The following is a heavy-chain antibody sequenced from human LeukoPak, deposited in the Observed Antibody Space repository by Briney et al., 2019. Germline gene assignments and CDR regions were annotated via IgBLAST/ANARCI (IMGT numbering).Heavy chain of an antibody. CDR2: INSDGSST. D-gene: IGHD1-26*01. CDR3: ARAPGGSNDY. Sequence: GGSLRLSCAASGFTFSNAWMHWVRQAPGKGLVWVSRINSDGSSTNYADSVKGRFTISRDNAKNTLYLQMNSLRAEDTAVYYCARAPGGSNDYWGQGTLVTVSS. V-gene: IGHV3-74*01. J-gene: IGHJ4*02. CDR1: GFTFSNAW.